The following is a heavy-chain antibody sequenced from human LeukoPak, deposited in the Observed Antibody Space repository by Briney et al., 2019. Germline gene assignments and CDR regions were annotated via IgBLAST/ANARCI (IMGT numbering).Heavy chain of an antibody. Sequence: GGSLRLSCAASGFTFSSYGMHWVRQAPGKGLEWVAVISYDGSNKYYADSVKGRFTISRDNSKNTLYLQMNSLRAEDTAVYYCAKEAETYYYYGMDLWGQGTTVTVSS. CDR1: GFTFSSYG. CDR3: AKEAETYYYYGMDL. J-gene: IGHJ6*02. CDR2: ISYDGSNK. V-gene: IGHV3-30*18.